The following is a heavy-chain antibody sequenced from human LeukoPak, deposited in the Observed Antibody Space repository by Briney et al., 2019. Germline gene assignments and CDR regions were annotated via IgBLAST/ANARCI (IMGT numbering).Heavy chain of an antibody. V-gene: IGHV4-4*07. CDR2: IYTSGST. J-gene: IGHJ4*02. Sequence: SETLSLTCTVSGGSISSYYWSWIRQPAGKGLEWIGRIYTSGSTNYNPSPKSRVTMSVDTSKNQFSLKLSSVTAADTAVYYCARDRYDSSGYLPDYWGQGTLVTVSS. D-gene: IGHD3-22*01. CDR1: GGSISSYY. CDR3: ARDRYDSSGYLPDY.